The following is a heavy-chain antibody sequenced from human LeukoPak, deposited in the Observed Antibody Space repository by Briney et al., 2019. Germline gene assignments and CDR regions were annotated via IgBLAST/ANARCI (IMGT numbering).Heavy chain of an antibody. CDR1: RYSVNNNDW. D-gene: IGHD4-23*01. CDR3: ATLNYGGKSNDAFDI. CDR2: IYHNGDT. V-gene: IGHV4-28*01. J-gene: IGHJ3*02. Sequence: SETLSLTCDVYRYSVNNNDWWGWIRPPPGKGLEWIGYIYHNGDTYYNPSLKSRVTISADTSKNHFSLKVSAVTAADTAVYYCATLNYGGKSNDAFDIWGQGTMVTVSS.